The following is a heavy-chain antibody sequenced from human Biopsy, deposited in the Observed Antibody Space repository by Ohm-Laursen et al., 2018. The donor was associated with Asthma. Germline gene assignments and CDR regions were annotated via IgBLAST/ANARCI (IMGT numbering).Heavy chain of an antibody. CDR2: ISYDGSTK. CDR1: GFSFSEFV. J-gene: IGHJ6*02. V-gene: IGHV3-30*18. Sequence: SLRLSCAASGFSFSEFVMHWVRQAPGKGLEWVAVISYDGSTKYYADSVKGRFTISRDNSKNTLYLQMSSLRVKDTAVYYCAKDPRMYGANVAGMDVWGQGTTVTVSS. CDR3: AKDPRMYGANVAGMDV. D-gene: IGHD4-17*01.